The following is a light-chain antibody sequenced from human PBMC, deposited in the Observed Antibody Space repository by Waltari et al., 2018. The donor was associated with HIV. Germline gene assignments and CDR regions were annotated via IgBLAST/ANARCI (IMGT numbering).Light chain of an antibody. V-gene: IGLV1-51*01. CDR1: SSNIGNNY. CDR2: DNS. J-gene: IGLJ2*01. CDR3: GTWDSSLSAVV. Sequence: QSVLTQPPSVSAAPGQKVTISCSGSSSNIGNNYVSWYQQLPGTAPKLLIYDNSKLPSGIPDRFSGSKAGTSATLGITGLQTGEEADYYCGTWDSSLSAVVFGGGTKLTVL.